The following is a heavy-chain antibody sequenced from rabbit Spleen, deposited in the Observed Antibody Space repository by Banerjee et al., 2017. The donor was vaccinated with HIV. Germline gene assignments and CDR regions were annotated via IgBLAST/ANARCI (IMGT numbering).Heavy chain of an antibody. CDR1: GFSFSSGYW. Sequence: QSLEESGGDLVKPGASLTLTCTASGFSFSSGYWMWWVRQAPGKGLEWIGCIYAGSSGTTYYASWAKGRFTISKTSSTTVTLQMTSLTAADTATYFCARDTGTSFSTYGMDLWGQGTLVTVS. J-gene: IGHJ6*01. D-gene: IGHD8-1*01. V-gene: IGHV1S40*01. CDR2: IYAGSSGTT. CDR3: ARDTGTSFSTYGMDL.